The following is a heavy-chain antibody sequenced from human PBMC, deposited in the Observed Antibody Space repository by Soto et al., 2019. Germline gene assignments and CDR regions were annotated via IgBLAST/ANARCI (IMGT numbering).Heavy chain of an antibody. CDR2: IIPILGIA. J-gene: IGHJ4*02. D-gene: IGHD6-19*01. Sequence: SVKVSCKASGGTFSSYTISWVRQAPGQGLEWMGRIIPILGIANYAQKFQGRATITADKSTSTAYMELSSLRSEDTAVYYCARTPPRYSSGWSTIDYWGQGTLVTVSS. CDR1: GGTFSSYT. CDR3: ARTPPRYSSGWSTIDY. V-gene: IGHV1-69*02.